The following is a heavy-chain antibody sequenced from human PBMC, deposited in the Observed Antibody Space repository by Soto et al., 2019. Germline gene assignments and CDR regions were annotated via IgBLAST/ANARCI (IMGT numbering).Heavy chain of an antibody. V-gene: IGHV3-30-3*01. CDR1: GFTFSSYP. Sequence: GGSLRLSCAASGFTFSSYPMHWVRQAPGKGLEWVAVISYDGSNKYYADSVKGRFTISRDNSKNTLYLQMNSPRREDTAVYYCARDRYYDFWSGQRGGYYYYYGMDVWGQGTTVTVSS. CDR2: ISYDGSNK. CDR3: ARDRYYDFWSGQRGGYYYYYGMDV. J-gene: IGHJ6*02. D-gene: IGHD3-3*01.